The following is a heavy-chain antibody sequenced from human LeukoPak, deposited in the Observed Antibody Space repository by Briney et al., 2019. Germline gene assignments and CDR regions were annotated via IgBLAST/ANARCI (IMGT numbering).Heavy chain of an antibody. D-gene: IGHD1-7*01. J-gene: IGHJ4*02. V-gene: IGHV4-34*01. CDR3: ARGLVTGTTLN. CDR2: INHRGRT. Sequence: SETLSLTCAVSGGSFSGYYWSWIRQPPGKGLEWIGEINHRGRTNYNPSLKSRVTISVDTSKNQVSLKLSSVTAADTAVYYCARGLVTGTTLNWGQGTLVTVSS. CDR1: GGSFSGYY.